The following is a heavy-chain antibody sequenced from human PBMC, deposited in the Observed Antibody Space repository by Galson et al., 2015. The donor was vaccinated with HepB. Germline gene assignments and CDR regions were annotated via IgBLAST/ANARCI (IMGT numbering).Heavy chain of an antibody. CDR2: ISSSSSYI. Sequence: SLRLSCAASGFTFSSYSMNWVRQAPGKGLEWVSSISSSSSYIYYADSVKGRFTISRDNAKNSLYLQMNSLRAEDTAVYYCARSAPRYCSSTSRYTGPLYYYYGMDVWGQGTTVTVSS. J-gene: IGHJ6*02. V-gene: IGHV3-21*01. CDR1: GFTFSSYS. CDR3: ARSAPRYCSSTSRYTGPLYYYYGMDV. D-gene: IGHD2-2*02.